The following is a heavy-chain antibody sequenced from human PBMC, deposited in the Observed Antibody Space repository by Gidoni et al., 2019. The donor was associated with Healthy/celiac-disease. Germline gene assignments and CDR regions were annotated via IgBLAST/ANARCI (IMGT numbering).Heavy chain of an antibody. CDR3: ARRRVERYCSSTSCYKGGGWFDP. CDR2: INHSGST. Sequence: QVQLQQWGAGLLKPSETLSLTCAVYGGSFSGYYWSCIRPPPGKGLEWIGEINHSGSTNYNPSLKSRVTISVDTSKNQFSLKLSSVTAADTAVYYCARRRVERYCSSTSCYKGGGWFDPWGQGTLVTVSS. CDR1: GGSFSGYY. V-gene: IGHV4-34*01. D-gene: IGHD2-2*02. J-gene: IGHJ5*02.